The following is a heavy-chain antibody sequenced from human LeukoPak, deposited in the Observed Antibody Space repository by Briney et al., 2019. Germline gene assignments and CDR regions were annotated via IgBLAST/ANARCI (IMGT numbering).Heavy chain of an antibody. CDR3: AKDVGSSWRHSFIGD. J-gene: IGHJ4*02. V-gene: IGHV3-21*04. Sequence: GGSLRLSCAASGFTFSSYSMNWVRQAPGKGLEWVSSISSSSSYIYYADSVKGRFTISRDNAKNSLYLQMNSLRAEDMALYYCAKDVGSSWRHSFIGDWGQGTLVTVSS. D-gene: IGHD6-13*01. CDR1: GFTFSSYS. CDR2: ISSSSSYI.